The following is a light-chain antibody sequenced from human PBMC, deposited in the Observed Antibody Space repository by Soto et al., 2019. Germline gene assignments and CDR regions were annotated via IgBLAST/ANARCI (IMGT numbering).Light chain of an antibody. CDR1: QTISSN. CDR2: GAS. V-gene: IGKV3-15*01. CDR3: QQYGSSGT. Sequence: DIVMTQSPATLSVSPGERATLSCRASQTISSNLAWYQQKPGQTPRLLIYGASTRAAGIPARFSGSGSGTDFTPTITSLQSEDFAVYYCQQYGSSGTFGQGTKVDIK. J-gene: IGKJ1*01.